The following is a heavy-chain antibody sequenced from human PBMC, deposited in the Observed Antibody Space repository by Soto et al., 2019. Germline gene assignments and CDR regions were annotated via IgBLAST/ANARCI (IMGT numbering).Heavy chain of an antibody. CDR3: ARGAGNSYYAYHFDT. CDR2: ISNSGIS. V-gene: IGHV4-61*01. Sequence: SETLSLTCAVSGDSVTSVNYFWTWIRQPPGGGLEWIGYISNSGISKYNPSLKSRAAMSQDTSKNHFSLNLHSVTAADTAVYFCARGAGNSYYAYHFDTWGQGALVTVSS. CDR1: GDSVTSVNYF. D-gene: IGHD2-21*01. J-gene: IGHJ4*02.